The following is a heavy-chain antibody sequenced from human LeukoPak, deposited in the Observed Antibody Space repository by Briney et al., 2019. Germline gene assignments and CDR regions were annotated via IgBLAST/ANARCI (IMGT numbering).Heavy chain of an antibody. J-gene: IGHJ4*02. CDR1: GYSFIGYH. CDR2: TNPNTGGT. Sequence: ASVKVSCKDSGYSFIGYHMHWVRQAPGQGLEWMGWTNPNTGGTKYAQKFQGRVTMTRDTSISTAYMELSSLRSDDTAVYFCASVEMATIGFEHWGQGTLVTVSS. CDR3: ASVEMATIGFEH. V-gene: IGHV1-2*02. D-gene: IGHD5-12*01.